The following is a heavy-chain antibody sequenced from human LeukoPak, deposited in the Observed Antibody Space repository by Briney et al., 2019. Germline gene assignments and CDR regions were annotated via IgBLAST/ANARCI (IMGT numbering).Heavy chain of an antibody. J-gene: IGHJ4*02. D-gene: IGHD2-2*01. V-gene: IGHV3-21*01. CDR2: ISNSSSYI. CDR1: GFTFSSYS. CDR3: ARDRGGVVPAAFDY. Sequence: GGSLRLSCAASGFTFSSYSMNWVRQAPGKGLEWVSSISNSSSYIYYADSVKGRFTISRDNAKNSLYLQMNSLRAEDTAVYYCARDRGGVVPAAFDYWGQGTLVTVSS.